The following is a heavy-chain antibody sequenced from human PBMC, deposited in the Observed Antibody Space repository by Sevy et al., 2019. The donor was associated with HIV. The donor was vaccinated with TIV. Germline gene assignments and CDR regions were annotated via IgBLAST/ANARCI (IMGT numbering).Heavy chain of an antibody. Sequence: SETLSLTCTVSGGSISDNYWSWIRQSPGMDLEWIGYIFYTGTTNYNPFLQSRVTISVDTSKNQFSLKVNSVTAADTAVYYCARDLVEVATIWREGGSFDIWGQGIMVTVSS. J-gene: IGHJ3*02. CDR3: ARDLVEVATIWREGGSFDI. V-gene: IGHV4-59*01. CDR2: IFYTGTT. D-gene: IGHD5-12*01. CDR1: GGSISDNY.